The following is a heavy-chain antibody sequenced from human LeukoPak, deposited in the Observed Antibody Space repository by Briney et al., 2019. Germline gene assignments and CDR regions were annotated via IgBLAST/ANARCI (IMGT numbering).Heavy chain of an antibody. V-gene: IGHV3-30-3*01. CDR2: ISYDGSNK. Sequence: QSGGSLRLSCAASGFTFSSYAMHWVRQAPGKGLEWVAVISYDGSNKYYADSVKGRFTISRDNSKNTLYLQMNSLRAEDTAVYYCASSFYYGQGVDYWGQGTLVTVSS. CDR1: GFTFSSYA. J-gene: IGHJ4*02. CDR3: ASSFYYGQGVDY. D-gene: IGHD3-10*01.